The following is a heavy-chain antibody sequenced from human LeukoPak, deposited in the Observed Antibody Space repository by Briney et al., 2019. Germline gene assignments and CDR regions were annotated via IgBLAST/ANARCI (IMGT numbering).Heavy chain of an antibody. D-gene: IGHD3-16*02. CDR3: ARDAVLQTGLVPRPGDYVWGSYRPEVGFDY. CDR2: INPSGGST. Sequence: GASVKVSCKASGYTFTSYYMHWVRQAPGQGLEWMGIINPSGGSTSYAQKFQGRVTMTRDTSTSTVYMELSSLRSEDTAVYYCARDAVLQTGLVPRPGDYVWGSYRPEVGFDYWGQGTLVTVSS. V-gene: IGHV1-46*01. CDR1: GYTFTSYY. J-gene: IGHJ4*02.